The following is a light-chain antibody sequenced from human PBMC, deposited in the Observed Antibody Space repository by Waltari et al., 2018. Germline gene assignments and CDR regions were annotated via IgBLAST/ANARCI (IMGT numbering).Light chain of an antibody. CDR1: TGPVTSDHY. V-gene: IGLV7-46*01. CDR3: LLIYGGPRYVL. CDR2: DTT. J-gene: IGLJ2*01. Sequence: QAVVTQEPSLTVSPGGTVTLTCGSSTGPVTSDHYPSWFQQKPGQVPRTLIFDTTKKHSWTPARFSGSLLGAKAALTLSTAQPEDEADYYCLLIYGGPRYVLFGGGTRLTVL.